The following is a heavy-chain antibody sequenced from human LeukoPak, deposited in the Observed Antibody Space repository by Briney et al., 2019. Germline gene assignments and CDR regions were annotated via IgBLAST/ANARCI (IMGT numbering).Heavy chain of an antibody. V-gene: IGHV1-2*02. CDR3: EKDDY. Sequence: ASVKVSCKASGFIFTAYYIHWVRQAPGQGLEWMGWTNPNNGDTNYAQKFQGRVTMTRDTSVSTAYMELSSLRSDDTAVYYCEKDDYWGQGTLVTVSS. CDR1: GFIFTAYY. J-gene: IGHJ4*02. CDR2: TNPNNGDT.